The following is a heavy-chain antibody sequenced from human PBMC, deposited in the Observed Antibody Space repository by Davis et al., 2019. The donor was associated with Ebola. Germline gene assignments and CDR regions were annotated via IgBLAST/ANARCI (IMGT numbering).Heavy chain of an antibody. Sequence: ASVKVSCKASGYTFTSYGISWVRQAPGQGLEWMGWISAYNGNTNYAQKLQGRVTMTTDTSTSTAYMELRSLRSDDTAVYYCARDQIVGAGGYYYGMDVWGQGTTVTVSS. D-gene: IGHD1-26*01. CDR2: ISAYNGNT. CDR1: GYTFTSYG. J-gene: IGHJ6*02. CDR3: ARDQIVGAGGYYYGMDV. V-gene: IGHV1-18*01.